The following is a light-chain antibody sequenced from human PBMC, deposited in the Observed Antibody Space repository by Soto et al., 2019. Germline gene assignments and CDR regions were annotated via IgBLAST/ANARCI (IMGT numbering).Light chain of an antibody. CDR2: DVS. CDR3: SSYTSSSTLV. V-gene: IGLV2-11*01. CDR1: SSDVGGYNY. Sequence: QSVLTQPRSVSGSPGQSVTTSCTGTSSDVGGYNYVSWYQQHPGKAPKLMLYDVSRRPSGVPDRFSGSKSGNTASLTISGLHTEDEADYYCSSYTSSSTLVFGGGTKVTVL. J-gene: IGLJ3*02.